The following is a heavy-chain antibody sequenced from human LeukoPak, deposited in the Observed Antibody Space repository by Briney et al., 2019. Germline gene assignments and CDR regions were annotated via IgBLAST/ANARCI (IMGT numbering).Heavy chain of an antibody. CDR1: GGTFSSYA. D-gene: IGHD2-15*01. V-gene: IGHV1-69*06. CDR2: IIPIFGTA. CDR3: ARDPCALGYCSSGSCYCAFDI. Sequence: GSSVKVSCKASGGTFSSYAISWERQAPGQGLEWMGGIIPIFGTANYAQKFQGRVTITADKSTSTAYMELSSLRSEDTAVYYCARDPCALGYCSSGSCYCAFDIWGQGTMVTVSS. J-gene: IGHJ3*02.